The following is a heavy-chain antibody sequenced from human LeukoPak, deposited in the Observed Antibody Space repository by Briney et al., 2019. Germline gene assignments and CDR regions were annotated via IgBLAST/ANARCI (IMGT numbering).Heavy chain of an antibody. CDR1: GFTFSSYW. CDR2: INSDGSST. V-gene: IGHV3-74*01. J-gene: IGHJ3*02. CDR3: ARPDYGGNRYAFDI. D-gene: IGHD4-23*01. Sequence: PGGSLRLSCAASGFTFSSYWMHWVRQAPEKGLVWVSRINSDGSSTSYADSVKGRFTISRDNAKNTLYLQMNSLRAEDTAVYYCARPDYGGNRYAFDIWGQGTMVAVSS.